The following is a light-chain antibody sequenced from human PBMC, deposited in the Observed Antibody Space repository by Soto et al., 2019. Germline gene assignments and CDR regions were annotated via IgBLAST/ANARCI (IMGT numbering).Light chain of an antibody. CDR3: QQYNNWPLT. Sequence: EIVMTQSPATLSVSPGERATLSCRASQSVNQYIAWYQQKPGQVPRLLLYGASTRATGIPARFSGSGSGTEFTLTISSVQSEDFALYYCQQYNNWPLTFGGVTKVEIK. V-gene: IGKV3-15*01. CDR1: QSVNQY. CDR2: GAS. J-gene: IGKJ4*01.